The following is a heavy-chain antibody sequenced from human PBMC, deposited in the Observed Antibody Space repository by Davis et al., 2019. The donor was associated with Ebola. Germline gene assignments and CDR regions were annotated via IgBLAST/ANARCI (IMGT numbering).Heavy chain of an antibody. Sequence: MPSETLSLTCTVSGGSISSSNWWSWVRQPPGKGLEWIGEIYHSGSTNYNPSLKSRVTISVDTAKNQFSLRLSSVTAADTAVYYCASGYCSGGSCYPFDYWGQGTLVTVSS. CDR1: GGSISSSNW. CDR2: IYHSGST. CDR3: ASGYCSGGSCYPFDY. V-gene: IGHV4-4*02. D-gene: IGHD2-15*01. J-gene: IGHJ4*02.